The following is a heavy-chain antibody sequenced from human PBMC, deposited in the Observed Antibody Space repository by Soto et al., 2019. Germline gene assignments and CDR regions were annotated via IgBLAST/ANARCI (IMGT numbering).Heavy chain of an antibody. V-gene: IGHV3-48*03. CDR3: ASLGIVVVTYDAFDI. CDR1: GFTFSSYE. D-gene: IGHD2-21*02. CDR2: ISSSGSTI. Sequence: EVQLVESGGGLVQPGGSLRLSCAASGFTFSSYEMNWVRQAPGKGLEWVSYISSSGSTIYYADSVKGRFTISRDNAKNSLYLQMNSLRAEDTAVYYCASLGIVVVTYDAFDIWGQGTMVTVSS. J-gene: IGHJ3*02.